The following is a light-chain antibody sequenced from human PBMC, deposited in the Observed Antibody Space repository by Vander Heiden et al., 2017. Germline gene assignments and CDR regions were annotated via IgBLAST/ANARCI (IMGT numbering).Light chain of an antibody. J-gene: IGLJ2*01. CDR3: QSYDSSLSGHVV. V-gene: IGLV1-40*01. CDR1: SSNIGAGYD. Sequence: QSVLTQPPSVSGAPGQRVSISCNGSSSNIGAGYDVPWYQPRPGTAPKLLIYGNSNRPSGVPHRFSGPKSGTSASLAITGLQAEDEADYYCQSYDSSLSGHVVFGGGTKLTVL. CDR2: GNS.